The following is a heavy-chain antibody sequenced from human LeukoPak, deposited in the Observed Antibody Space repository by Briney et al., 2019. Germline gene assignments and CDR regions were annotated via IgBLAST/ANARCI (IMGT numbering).Heavy chain of an antibody. D-gene: IGHD6-13*01. CDR1: GYSISSGYY. Sequence: SETLSLTCTVSGYSISSGYYWGWIRQPPGKGLEWIGSIYHSGSTYYNPSLKSRVTISVDTSKNQFSLKLSSVTAADTAVYYCARFIAAAATYYFDYWGQGTLVTVSS. J-gene: IGHJ4*02. CDR3: ARFIAAAATYYFDY. CDR2: IYHSGST. V-gene: IGHV4-38-2*02.